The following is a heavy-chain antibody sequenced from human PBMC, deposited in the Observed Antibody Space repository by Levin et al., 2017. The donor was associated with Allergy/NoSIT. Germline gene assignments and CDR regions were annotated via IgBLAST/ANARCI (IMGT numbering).Heavy chain of an antibody. D-gene: IGHD1-26*01. CDR1: GFTFSYYW. V-gene: IGHV3-7*01. CDR2: MKQDGSET. CDR3: ARDGSGSYYAH. J-gene: IGHJ4*02. Sequence: GGSLRLSCAASGFTFSYYWMSWVRQAPGKGLEWVANMKQDGSETNYVDSVKGRFTISRDNAKNSVFLQMNSLTAEDTAIYYCARDGSGSYYAHWGQGTLVTVSS.